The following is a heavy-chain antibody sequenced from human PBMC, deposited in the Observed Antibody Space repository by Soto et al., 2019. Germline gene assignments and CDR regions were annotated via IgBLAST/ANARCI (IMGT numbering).Heavy chain of an antibody. Sequence: GRSLRLSCAASGFTFSTYSIHWVRHAPGKGLEWAAVIKNDGTDAWYADSVKGRFTISRDNSKNTVFLQMSSLRDDDTAVYYCARDVWDSSGYFLDYWGKGTLVSVSS. J-gene: IGHJ4*02. CDR2: IKNDGTDA. D-gene: IGHD3-22*01. V-gene: IGHV3-33*05. CDR1: GFTFSTYS. CDR3: ARDVWDSSGYFLDY.